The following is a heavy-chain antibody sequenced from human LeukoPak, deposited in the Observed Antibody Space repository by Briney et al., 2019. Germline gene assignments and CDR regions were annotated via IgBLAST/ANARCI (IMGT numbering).Heavy chain of an antibody. V-gene: IGHV4-59*08. CDR1: GGSISSYY. D-gene: IGHD6-6*01. Sequence: SETLSLTCTVSGGSISSYYWSWIRQPPGKGLEWIGYIYYSGSTNYNPSLKSRGTISVDTSKNQFSLKRNRVTAPATAVYYWARLSGSGAAPRRGYFDYWGQGTPVPVSS. J-gene: IGHJ4*02. CDR2: IYYSGST. CDR3: ARLSGSGAAPRRGYFDY.